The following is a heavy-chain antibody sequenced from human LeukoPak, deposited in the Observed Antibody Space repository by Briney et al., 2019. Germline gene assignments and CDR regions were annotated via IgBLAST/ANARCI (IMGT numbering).Heavy chain of an antibody. D-gene: IGHD3-22*01. CDR1: GFTFSSFA. CDR2: ISYDGRNK. V-gene: IGHV3-30*04. J-gene: IGHJ6*03. CDR3: AKGDHYYDTSGDYYMDV. Sequence: GGSLRLSCAASGFTFSSFAMHWVRQAPGKGLEWVAVISYDGRNKYYADSVKGRFTISRDNSKNTLYLQMNSLRAEDTAVYYCAKGDHYYDTSGDYYMDVWGKGTTVTVSS.